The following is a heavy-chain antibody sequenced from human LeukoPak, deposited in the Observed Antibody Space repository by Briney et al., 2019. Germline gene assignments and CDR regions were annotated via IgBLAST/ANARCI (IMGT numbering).Heavy chain of an antibody. CDR1: GGSFSGYY. D-gene: IGHD4-17*01. CDR2: INHSGST. CDR3: ARQSTVTTFAFDI. V-gene: IGHV4-34*01. J-gene: IGHJ6*04. Sequence: SETLSLTCAVYGGSFSGYYWSWIRQPPGKGLEWIGEINHSGSTNYNPSLKSRVIISVDTSKNQFSLKLSSVTAADTAVYYCARQSTVTTFAFDIWGKGTTVTISS.